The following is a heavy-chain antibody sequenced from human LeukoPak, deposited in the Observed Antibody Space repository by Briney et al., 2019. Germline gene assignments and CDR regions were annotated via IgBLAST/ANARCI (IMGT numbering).Heavy chain of an antibody. CDR3: ARDGGVVGYCSSPSCYWGSFQH. V-gene: IGHV1-46*03. CDR2: INPSGGST. Sequence: ASVKVSCKASGYTFTSYYMHCVRQAPGQGLEWMGIINPSGGSTSDAQKFQGRVTMPRDTSTSTVYMELSSLRSEDTAVYYCARDGGVVGYCSSPSCYWGSFQHWRQGTLVSVSS. D-gene: IGHD2-2*01. J-gene: IGHJ1*01. CDR1: GYTFTSYY.